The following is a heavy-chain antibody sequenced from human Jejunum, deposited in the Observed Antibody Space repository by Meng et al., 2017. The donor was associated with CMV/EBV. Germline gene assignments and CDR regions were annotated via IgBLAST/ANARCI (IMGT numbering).Heavy chain of an antibody. CDR3: TTHMDMND. J-gene: IGHJ4*02. V-gene: IGHV3-15*01. CDR1: EFSFNNAW. CDR2: IKRKIDGETT. D-gene: IGHD2-2*03. Sequence: QLVKFEGGSVKPVXXXXLSCTTSEFSFNNAWLNWVRQAPGKGLEWVARIKRKIDGETTDYAAPVKGRFTISRDDSKNTLYLQMNSLKTEDTAVYYCTTHMDMNDWGQGALVTVSS.